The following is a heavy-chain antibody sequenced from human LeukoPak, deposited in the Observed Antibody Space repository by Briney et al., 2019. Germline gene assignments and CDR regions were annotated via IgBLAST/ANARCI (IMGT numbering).Heavy chain of an antibody. CDR3: ARLKYYYGSGSSLGY. Sequence: SETLSLTCTVSGGSLSSYYWSWIRQPPGKGLGWVGYIYYSGSTYYNPSLKSRVTISVDTSKNQFSLKLSSVTAADTAVYYCARLKYYYGSGSSLGYWGQGTLVTVSS. D-gene: IGHD3-10*01. CDR2: IYYSGST. J-gene: IGHJ4*02. CDR1: GGSLSSYY. V-gene: IGHV4-59*12.